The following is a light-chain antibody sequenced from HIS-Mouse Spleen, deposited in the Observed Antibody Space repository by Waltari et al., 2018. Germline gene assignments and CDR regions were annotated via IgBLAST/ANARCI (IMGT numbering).Light chain of an antibody. V-gene: IGKV1-5*03. CDR1: QSISSW. J-gene: IGKJ1*01. CDR2: KAS. CDR3: QQYNRYSRT. Sequence: DIQMTQSPSTLSASVGDRVTITCRAIQSISSWLAWYQQKPGKAPKLLIYKASSLESGVPSRFSGSGSGTEFTLTISSLQPDDFATYYCQQYNRYSRTFGQGTKVEIK.